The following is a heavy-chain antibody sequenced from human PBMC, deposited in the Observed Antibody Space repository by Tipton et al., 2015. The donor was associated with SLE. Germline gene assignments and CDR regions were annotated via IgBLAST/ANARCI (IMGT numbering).Heavy chain of an antibody. D-gene: IGHD2-15*01. CDR2: IYHSGST. CDR1: GYSISDGYH. Sequence: TLSLTCTVSGYSISDGYHWAWIRQPPGKGLEWIGMIYHSGSTYYRSSLKGRVTISVDTSKNHFSLQLTSVTAADTAVYFCARSVGYGGTFGTYWFGPWGLGTLVTVSS. J-gene: IGHJ5*02. CDR3: ARSVGYGGTFGTYWFGP. V-gene: IGHV4-38-2*02.